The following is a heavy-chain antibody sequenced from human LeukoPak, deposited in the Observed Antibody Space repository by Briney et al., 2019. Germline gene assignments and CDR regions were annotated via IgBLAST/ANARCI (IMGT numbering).Heavy chain of an antibody. V-gene: IGHV1-69-2*01. Sequence: ASVKISCKVSGYTFTDYYMHWVQQAPGKGLEWMGLVDPEDGETIYAEKFQGRVTITADTSTDTAYMELSSLRSEDTAMYYCAIMGGSTTRAVDYWAQGTLVTVSS. CDR1: GYTFTDYY. J-gene: IGHJ4*02. CDR3: AIMGGSTTRAVDY. D-gene: IGHD2-8*01. CDR2: VDPEDGET.